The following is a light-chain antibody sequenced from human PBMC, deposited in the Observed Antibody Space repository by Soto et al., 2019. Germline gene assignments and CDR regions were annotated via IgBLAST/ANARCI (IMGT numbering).Light chain of an antibody. J-gene: IGLJ1*01. Sequence: QSVLTQPPSASGTPGQRVTISCSGSSSNIGSNTVNWYQQLPGTAPKLLLYSNNQRPSGVPDRFSGSKSGTSASLAISGLQSEDEADYYCAAWDDSLNGPYVFCTGTKVTLL. CDR2: SNN. CDR1: SSNIGSNT. V-gene: IGLV1-44*01. CDR3: AAWDDSLNGPYV.